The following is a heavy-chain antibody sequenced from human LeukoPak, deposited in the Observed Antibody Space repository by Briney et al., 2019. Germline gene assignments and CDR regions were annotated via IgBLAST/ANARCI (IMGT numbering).Heavy chain of an antibody. CDR2: IYYSGST. D-gene: IGHD3-22*01. CDR3: ARTHLLYYYEGWWFDP. J-gene: IGHJ5*02. CDR1: GGSISSSSYY. V-gene: IGHV4-61*05. Sequence: PSETLSLTCTVSGGSISSSSYYWGWIRQPPGKGLEWIGYIYYSGSTNYNPSLKSRVTISVDTSKNQFSLKLSSVTAADTAVYYCARTHLLYYYEGWWFDPWGQGTLVTVSS.